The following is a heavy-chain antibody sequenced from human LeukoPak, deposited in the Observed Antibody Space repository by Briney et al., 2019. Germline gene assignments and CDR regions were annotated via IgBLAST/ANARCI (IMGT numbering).Heavy chain of an antibody. CDR1: GFTVSSNY. V-gene: IGHV3-66*01. D-gene: IGHD3-16*01. Sequence: GGSLRLSCAASGFTVSSNYMSWVRQAPGKGLEWVSVIYSGGSTYYADSVKGRFTISRDTSKNTLDLQMNSLRSEDTAVYYCARKGDYYYYYYMDVWGKGTTVTVSS. CDR3: ARKGDYYYYYYMDV. J-gene: IGHJ6*03. CDR2: IYSGGST.